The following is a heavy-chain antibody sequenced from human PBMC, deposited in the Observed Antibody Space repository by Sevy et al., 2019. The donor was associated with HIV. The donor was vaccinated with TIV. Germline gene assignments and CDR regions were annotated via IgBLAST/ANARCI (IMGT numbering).Heavy chain of an antibody. J-gene: IGHJ6*02. Sequence: SETLSLTCTVSGGSISSYYWSWIRQPAGKGLEWIGRIYTSGSTNYNPSLKSRVTMSVDTSKNQFSLKLSSVTAADTAVYYSARSGYDSSGYYSPYYYYYGMDVWGQGTTVTVSS. CDR3: ARSGYDSSGYYSPYYYYYGMDV. CDR1: GGSISSYY. D-gene: IGHD3-22*01. V-gene: IGHV4-4*07. CDR2: IYTSGST.